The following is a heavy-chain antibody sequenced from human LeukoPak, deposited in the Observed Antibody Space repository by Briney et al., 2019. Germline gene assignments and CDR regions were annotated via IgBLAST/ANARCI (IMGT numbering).Heavy chain of an antibody. CDR2: INPNSGAT. CDR3: ARGYSDYADY. J-gene: IGHJ4*02. Sequence: ASVTVSCKASGYTFTDYYIHWVRQAPGQGLEWMGCINPNSGATTYAQKFQGRVTMTGDTSNSTAFMDLSRLSSDDTAVYSCARGYSDYADYWGQGTPVTVSS. CDR1: GYTFTDYY. V-gene: IGHV1-2*02. D-gene: IGHD4-11*01.